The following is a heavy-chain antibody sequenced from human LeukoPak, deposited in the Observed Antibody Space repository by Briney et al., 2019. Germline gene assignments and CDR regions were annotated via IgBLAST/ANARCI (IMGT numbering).Heavy chain of an antibody. D-gene: IGHD3-22*01. CDR2: ISGSGGST. J-gene: IGHJ3*02. Sequence: GGSLILSCAASGFTFSSYSMSWVRQAPGKGLEGVSVISGSGGSTYYADSVKGRFTISRDNSKNTLYLQMNSLRAEDTAVYYCAEDTNYDSSGYYDAFDIWGQGTMVTVSS. CDR1: GFTFSSYS. V-gene: IGHV3-23*01. CDR3: AEDTNYDSSGYYDAFDI.